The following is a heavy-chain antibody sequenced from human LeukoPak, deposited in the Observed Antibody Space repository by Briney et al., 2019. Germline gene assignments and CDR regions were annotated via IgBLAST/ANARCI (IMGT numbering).Heavy chain of an antibody. V-gene: IGHV3-21*01. J-gene: IGHJ4*02. CDR3: ARDRAAYSSSTTQDY. Sequence: PGGSLRLSCAASGFTFSSYTMNWVRQAPGKGLEWVSSISTSSTYIYYADSVKGRFTISRVNARNSLYLQMNSLRAEDTAVYYCARDRAAYSSSTTQDYWGQGTLVTVSS. CDR2: ISTSSTYI. D-gene: IGHD6-6*01. CDR1: GFTFSSYT.